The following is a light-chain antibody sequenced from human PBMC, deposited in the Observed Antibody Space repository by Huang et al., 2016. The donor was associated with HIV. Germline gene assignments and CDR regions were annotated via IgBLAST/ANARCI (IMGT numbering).Light chain of an antibody. Sequence: EIVLTQSPGTLSLSPGERATLSCRASQSVSSNYLAWYQQKPGQAPRLLIYSTSSRATGIPDRFSGGGSGTDFTLTISRLEPEDSAVFYCQQDGSSPKTFGQGTKVEIK. CDR3: QQDGSSPKT. CDR1: QSVSSNY. J-gene: IGKJ1*01. V-gene: IGKV3-20*01. CDR2: STS.